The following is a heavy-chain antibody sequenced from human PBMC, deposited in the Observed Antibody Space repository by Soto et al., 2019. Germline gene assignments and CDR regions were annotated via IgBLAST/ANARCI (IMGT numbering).Heavy chain of an antibody. Sequence: PGGSLRLSCAASGFTFSDHYMDWVCQAPGKGLEWVGRSRNKANSYSTEYAASVKGRFTISRDESKNSLYLQMNSLKTEDTAVYYCARFSGSYTRGLDYWGQGTLVTVSS. J-gene: IGHJ4*02. CDR2: SRNKANSYST. D-gene: IGHD1-26*01. CDR3: ARFSGSYTRGLDY. CDR1: GFTFSDHY. V-gene: IGHV3-72*01.